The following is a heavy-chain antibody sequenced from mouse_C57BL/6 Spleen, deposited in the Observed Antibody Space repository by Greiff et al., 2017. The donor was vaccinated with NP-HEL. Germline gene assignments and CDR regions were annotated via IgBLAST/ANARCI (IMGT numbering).Heavy chain of an antibody. J-gene: IGHJ2*01. V-gene: IGHV5-6*01. CDR3: ARRGDGYYFDY. Sequence: EVKLMESGGDLVKPGGSLKLSCAASGFTFSSYGMSWVRLTPDKRLEWVATISSGGSYTYYPDSVKGRFTISRDNAKSTLYLQRSSLKSEDTAMYYCARRGDGYYFDYWGQGTTLTVSS. CDR2: ISSGGSYT. CDR1: GFTFSSYG. D-gene: IGHD2-3*01.